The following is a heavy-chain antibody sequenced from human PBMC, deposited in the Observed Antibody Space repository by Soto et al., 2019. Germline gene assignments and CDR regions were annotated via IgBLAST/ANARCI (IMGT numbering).Heavy chain of an antibody. J-gene: IGHJ4*02. V-gene: IGHV4-30-4*01. Sequence: QVQLQESGPGLVKPSQTLSLTCTVSGGSISSGDYYWSWIRQPPGKGLEWIGYIYYSGSTYYNPSLKSRVTLSVVTSKNQLSLKLSSVTAADTAVYYCARAQGSGFLVSWGQGTLVTVSS. CDR3: ARAQGSGFLVS. CDR2: IYYSGST. CDR1: GGSISSGDYY. D-gene: IGHD3-10*01.